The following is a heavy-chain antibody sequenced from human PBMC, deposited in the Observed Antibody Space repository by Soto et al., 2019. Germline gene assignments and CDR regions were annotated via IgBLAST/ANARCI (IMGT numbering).Heavy chain of an antibody. Sequence: VSLLLSCAASGFTFSGSAMHWVRQAAGKGLEWVGRIRNKANSYATAYAASVKGRFTISRDDSKNTAYLQMNSLKTEDTAVYFCTSHSPEDMIRNWGQGTPVTVSS. CDR1: GFTFSGSA. CDR3: TSHSPEDMIRN. D-gene: IGHD2-15*01. CDR2: IRNKANSYAT. J-gene: IGHJ4*02. V-gene: IGHV3-73*01.